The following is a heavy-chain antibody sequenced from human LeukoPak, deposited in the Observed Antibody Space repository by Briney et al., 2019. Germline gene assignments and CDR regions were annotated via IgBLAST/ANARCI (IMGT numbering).Heavy chain of an antibody. V-gene: IGHV4-34*01. CDR3: ATQPQKTYYDFWSAYYSY. Sequence: SETLSLTCAVHGGSFSGYYWSWIRQPPGKGLEWIGEINHSGSTNYNPSLKSRVTISVDTSKNQFSLKLSSVTAADTAVYYCATQPQKTYYDFWSAYYSYWCQGTLITVSS. J-gene: IGHJ4*02. CDR2: INHSGST. CDR1: GGSFSGYY. D-gene: IGHD3-3*01.